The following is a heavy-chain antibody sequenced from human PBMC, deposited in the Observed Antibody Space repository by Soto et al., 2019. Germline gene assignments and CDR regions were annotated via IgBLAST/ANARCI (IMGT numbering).Heavy chain of an antibody. CDR3: AKDLDGGVLTDGGY. D-gene: IGHD4-17*01. CDR1: GFTFSSYG. CDR2: ISYDGSNK. J-gene: IGHJ4*02. Sequence: GGSLRLSCAASGFTFSSYGMHWVRQAPGKGLEWVAVISYDGSNKYYADSVKGRFTISRDNSKNTLYLQMNRLRAEDTAVYYCAKDLDGGVLTDGGYWGQGTLVTVSS. V-gene: IGHV3-30*18.